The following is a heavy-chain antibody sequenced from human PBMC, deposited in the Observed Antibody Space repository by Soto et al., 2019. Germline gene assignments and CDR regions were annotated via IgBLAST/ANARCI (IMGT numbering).Heavy chain of an antibody. CDR2: ISSSGSII. CDR3: ARDQGYYESSGYFDY. J-gene: IGHJ4*01. V-gene: IGHV3-11*01. CDR1: GFTFSDYY. Sequence: XGSLKLSCAASGFTFSDYYMSWIRQAPGKGLEWVSYISSSGSIIHYADSVKGRFTISRDNAKNSLYLQMNSLRAEDTAVYYCARDQGYYESSGYFDYWGHGALATVSS. D-gene: IGHD3-22*01.